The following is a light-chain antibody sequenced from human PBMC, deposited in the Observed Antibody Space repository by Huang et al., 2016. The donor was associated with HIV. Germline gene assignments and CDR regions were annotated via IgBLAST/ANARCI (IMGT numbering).Light chain of an antibody. J-gene: IGKJ3*01. V-gene: IGKV1-39*01. CDR2: ASS. Sequence: DIQLTQSPSSLSASIGDRVTIVCRASQSVSTYLNWYQQKPGRAPRLLIYASSSLQSGVPPRFSASRSGTEFTLTISSLQPDDFATYYCQHGWTSPTFGPGTRV. CDR3: QHGWTSPT. CDR1: QSVSTY.